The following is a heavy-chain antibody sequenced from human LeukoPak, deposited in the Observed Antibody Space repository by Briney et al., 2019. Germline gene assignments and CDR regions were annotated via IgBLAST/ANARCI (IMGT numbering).Heavy chain of an antibody. V-gene: IGHV4-59*01. Sequence: PETLSLTCTVSGGSISSYYWSWIRQPPGKGLEWIGYIYYSGGTNYNPSLKSRVTISVDTSKNQFSLKLSSVTAADTAVYYCARAPQWLFYFDYWGQGTLVTVSS. CDR3: ARAPQWLFYFDY. CDR1: GGSISSYY. D-gene: IGHD6-19*01. J-gene: IGHJ4*02. CDR2: IYYSGGT.